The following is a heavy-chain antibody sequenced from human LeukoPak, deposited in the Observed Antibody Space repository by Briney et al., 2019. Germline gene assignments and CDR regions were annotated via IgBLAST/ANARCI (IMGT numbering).Heavy chain of an antibody. J-gene: IGHJ4*02. V-gene: IGHV4-59*01. CDR3: ARARYGSSPFDY. D-gene: IGHD6-6*01. CDR1: GCSISSSY. Sequence: SETLSLTCTVSGCSISSSYWSWIRQPPGKGLDWIGYIYYSGSTNYNPSLKSRVTISVDTSKNQFSRKLSSVTAADTAVYYCARARYGSSPFDYWGQGTLVTASS. CDR2: IYYSGST.